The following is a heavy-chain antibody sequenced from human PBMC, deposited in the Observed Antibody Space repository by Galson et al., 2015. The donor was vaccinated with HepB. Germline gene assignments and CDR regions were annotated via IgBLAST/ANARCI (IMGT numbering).Heavy chain of an antibody. CDR3: ARDWSEYCSGASCAVSKWFDH. CDR1: GGTISNYY. Sequence: QVQLQESGPGLVKPSETLSLSCTVSGGTISNYYWSWIRQPPGKGLEWIGYVYYSSTNYNPSLKSRVTISLDTSKSQFSLRLSSVTAADTAVYYCARDWSEYCSGASCAVSKWFDHWGQGTLVTVSS. V-gene: IGHV4-59*01. J-gene: IGHJ5*02. D-gene: IGHD2-15*01. CDR2: VYYSST.